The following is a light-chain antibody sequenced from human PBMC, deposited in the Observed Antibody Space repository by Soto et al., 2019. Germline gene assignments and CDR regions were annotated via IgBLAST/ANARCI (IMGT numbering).Light chain of an antibody. J-gene: IGLJ1*01. CDR3: NSYPTFSNRV. CDR2: EVT. Sequence: QSVLTQPASVSGSPGQSITISCTGTSTDIGAYNYVSWYQQHPGKAPKLLIYEVTNRPSGVSNRFSGSKSGNTASLTISGLQAEDEANYYCNSYPTFSNRVFGTGTKVTVL. CDR1: STDIGAYNY. V-gene: IGLV2-14*01.